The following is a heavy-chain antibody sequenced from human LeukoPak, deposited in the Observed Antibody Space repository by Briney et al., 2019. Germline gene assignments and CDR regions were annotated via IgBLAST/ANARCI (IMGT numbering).Heavy chain of an antibody. CDR3: AKDIAPWNWGRPFYFDY. V-gene: IGHV3-43*02. J-gene: IGHJ4*02. CDR2: ISGDGGST. CDR1: GFTFDDYA. Sequence: GGSLRLSCAASGFTFDDYAIHWVRHAPGKGLEWVSLISGDGGSTYYAHSVKGRFTISRDNSKNSLYLQMNSLRTEDTALYYCAKDIAPWNWGRPFYFDYWGQGTLVTVSS. D-gene: IGHD7-27*01.